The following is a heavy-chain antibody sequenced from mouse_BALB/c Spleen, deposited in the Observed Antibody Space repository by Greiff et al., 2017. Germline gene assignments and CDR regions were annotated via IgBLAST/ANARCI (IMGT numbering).Heavy chain of an antibody. CDR1: GYSFTDYI. CDR2: INPYYGST. CDR3: ARVYGSPYAMDY. Sequence: VQLQQTGPELVKPGASVKISCKASGYSFTDYIMLWVKQSHGKSLEWIGNINPYYGSTSYNLKFKGKATLTVDKSSSTAYMQLNSLTSEDSAVYYCARVYGSPYAMDYWGQGTSVTVSS. V-gene: IGHV1-39*01. J-gene: IGHJ4*01. D-gene: IGHD1-1*01.